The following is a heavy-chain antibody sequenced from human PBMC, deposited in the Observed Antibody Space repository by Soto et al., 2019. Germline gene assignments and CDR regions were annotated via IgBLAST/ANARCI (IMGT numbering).Heavy chain of an antibody. CDR2: TRNKANSYTT. D-gene: IGHD2-15*01. Sequence: GGSLRLSCAASGFTFSDHYMDWVRQAPGKGLEWVGRTRNKANSYTTEYAASVKGRFTISRDDSKNSLYLQMNSLKTEDTAVYYCARLLYSSYYYYGMDVWGQGTTVTVSS. CDR1: GFTFSDHY. J-gene: IGHJ6*02. CDR3: ARLLYSSYYYYGMDV. V-gene: IGHV3-72*01.